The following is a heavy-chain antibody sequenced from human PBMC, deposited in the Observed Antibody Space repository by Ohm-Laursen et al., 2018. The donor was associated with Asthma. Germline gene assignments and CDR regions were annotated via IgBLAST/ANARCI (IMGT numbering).Heavy chain of an antibody. D-gene: IGHD5-18*01. J-gene: IGHJ4*02. CDR2: IYYSGST. V-gene: IGHV4-59*07. CDR1: GGSISSYY. CDR3: ARAGYSYGYEIGY. Sequence: SDTLSLTCTVSGGSISSYYWSWIRQPPGKGLEWIGYIYYSGSTNYNPSLKSRVTISVDTSKNQFSLKLSSVTAADTAVYYCARAGYSYGYEIGYWGQGTLVTVSS.